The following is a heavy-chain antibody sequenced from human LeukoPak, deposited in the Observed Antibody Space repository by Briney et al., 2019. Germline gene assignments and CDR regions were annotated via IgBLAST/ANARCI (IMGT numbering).Heavy chain of an antibody. J-gene: IGHJ5*02. D-gene: IGHD6-19*01. Sequence: SETLSLTCTVSGASISSDTYFWRWLRQPAGKGLEWIGRISSTGRTDYHPSLTSRLTISIDTSKKLLSMALNSVAAADTAVYYCAKGAGPPWFDPWGQGTLVTVSS. CDR1: GASISSDTYF. CDR3: AKGAGPPWFDP. CDR2: ISSTGRT. V-gene: IGHV4-61*02.